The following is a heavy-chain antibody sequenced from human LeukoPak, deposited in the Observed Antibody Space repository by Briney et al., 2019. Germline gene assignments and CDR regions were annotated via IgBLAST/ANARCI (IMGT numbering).Heavy chain of an antibody. CDR3: AGTIVTFYYYYGMDV. Sequence: SETLSLTCTVSGGSISSYYWSWIRQPPGKGLEWIGYIYYSGSTNYNPSLKSRVTISVDTSKNQFSLKLSSVTAADTAVYYCAGTIVTFYYYYGMDVWGQGTTVTVSS. CDR2: IYYSGST. CDR1: GGSISSYY. V-gene: IGHV4-59*01. J-gene: IGHJ6*02. D-gene: IGHD1-26*01.